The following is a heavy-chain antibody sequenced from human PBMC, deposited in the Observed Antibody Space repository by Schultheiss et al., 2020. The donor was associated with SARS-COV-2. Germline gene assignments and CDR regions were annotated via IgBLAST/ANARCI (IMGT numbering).Heavy chain of an antibody. CDR1: GGSFSGYY. Sequence: SETLSLTCAVYGGSFSGYYWSWIRQPPGKGLEWIGYIYYSGSTNYNPSLKSRVTISVDTSKNQFSLKLSSVTAADTAVYYCARRNYDFWSGSGWFDPWGQGTLVTVSS. D-gene: IGHD3-3*01. V-gene: IGHV4-59*01. J-gene: IGHJ5*02. CDR3: ARRNYDFWSGSGWFDP. CDR2: IYYSGST.